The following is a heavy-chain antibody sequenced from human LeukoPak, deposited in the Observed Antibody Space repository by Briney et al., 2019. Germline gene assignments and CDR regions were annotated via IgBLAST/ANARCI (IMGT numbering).Heavy chain of an antibody. Sequence: GGSLRLSCAASGFTFNNYPMTWVRQPPGKGLEWVSGISDSGGVTYYADSVKGRFAVSRDNSKNTLYLQMSSLRAEDTAVYYCAKRSKLSCRSTSCPLDYWGQGTLVTVSS. D-gene: IGHD2-2*01. CDR1: GFTFNNYP. CDR2: ISDSGGVT. J-gene: IGHJ4*02. V-gene: IGHV3-23*01. CDR3: AKRSKLSCRSTSCPLDY.